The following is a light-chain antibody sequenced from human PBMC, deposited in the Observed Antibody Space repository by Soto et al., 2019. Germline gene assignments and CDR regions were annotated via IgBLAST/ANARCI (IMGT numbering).Light chain of an antibody. J-gene: IGKJ2*01. CDR2: KAS. V-gene: IGKV1-5*03. CDR3: QQYKSYPYT. CDR1: QSVSSW. Sequence: DIQMTQSPSTLSASVGDRVTITCRARQSVSSWLVWYQQKPGKAPNLLIYKASSLESGVPSRFSGSGSGTEFTLSISCLQPDDFATYYCQQYKSYPYTFGQGTKLEIK.